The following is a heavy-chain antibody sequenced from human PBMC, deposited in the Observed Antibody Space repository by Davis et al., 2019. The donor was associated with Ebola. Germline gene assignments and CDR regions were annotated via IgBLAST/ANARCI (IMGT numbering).Heavy chain of an antibody. CDR3: ARQSIAARYYGMDV. CDR2: IYYSGST. D-gene: IGHD6-6*01. V-gene: IGHV4-59*01. J-gene: IGHJ6*02. Sequence: SETLSLTCTVSGSSISSYYWSWIRQPPGKGLEWIGYIYYSGSTNYNPSLKSRVTISVDTSKNQFSLKLSSVTAADTAVYYCARQSIAARYYGMDVWGQGTTVTVSS. CDR1: GSSISSYY.